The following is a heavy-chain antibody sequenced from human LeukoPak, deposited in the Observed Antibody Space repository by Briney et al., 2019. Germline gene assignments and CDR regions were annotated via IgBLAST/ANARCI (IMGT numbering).Heavy chain of an antibody. J-gene: IGHJ4*02. CDR3: AKDGLRFLEWLPQGNTGCYYFDY. Sequence: PGGSLRLSCAASGFTFSSYAMSWVRQAPGKGLEWVSAISGSGGSTYYADSVKGRFTISRDNSKNTLYLQMNGLRAEDTAVYYCAKDGLRFLEWLPQGNTGCYYFDYWGQGTLVTVSS. CDR1: GFTFSSYA. D-gene: IGHD3-3*01. CDR2: ISGSGGST. V-gene: IGHV3-23*01.